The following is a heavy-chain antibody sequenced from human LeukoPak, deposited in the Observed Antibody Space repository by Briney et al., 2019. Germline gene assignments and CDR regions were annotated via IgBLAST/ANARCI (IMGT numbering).Heavy chain of an antibody. CDR1: GGSITSSSYY. CDR2: MDYRGST. Sequence: SETLSLTCSVSGGSITSSSYYWGWIRQSPGKGLEWIGTMDYRGSTYHNPSLKSRVTISLDTSKNQFSLKLRSVTAADTAVYYCAREDGTAMDNAFDIWSQGTMVTVSS. J-gene: IGHJ3*02. CDR3: AREDGTAMDNAFDI. D-gene: IGHD5-18*01. V-gene: IGHV4-39*07.